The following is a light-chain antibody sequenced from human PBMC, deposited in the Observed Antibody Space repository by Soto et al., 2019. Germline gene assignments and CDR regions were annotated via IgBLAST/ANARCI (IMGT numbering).Light chain of an antibody. CDR1: QSVSSN. CDR3: QHYDNWPRT. CDR2: GAS. V-gene: IGKV3-15*01. J-gene: IGKJ1*01. Sequence: EIVMTQSPATLSVSPGERATLSCRASQSVSSNLAWYQQKPGQAPRRLSYGASTRATGIPARFSGSGSGTEFTLTISSLQSEDVAVYYCQHYDNWPRTFGQGTKVEIK.